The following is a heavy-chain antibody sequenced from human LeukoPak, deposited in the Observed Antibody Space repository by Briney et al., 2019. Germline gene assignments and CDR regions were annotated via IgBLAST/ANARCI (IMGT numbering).Heavy chain of an antibody. V-gene: IGHV1-18*01. CDR3: ASRRPREYSSGWYGNDY. D-gene: IGHD6-19*01. CDR1: GYTLTNYG. J-gene: IGHJ4*02. Sequence: ASVTVSCKASGYTLTNYGISWVRQAPGQGLEWMGWISANNGNTNYAQKFQGRVTMTRDTSISTAYMELSRLRSDDTAVYYCASRRPREYSSGWYGNDYWGQGTLVTVSS. CDR2: ISANNGNT.